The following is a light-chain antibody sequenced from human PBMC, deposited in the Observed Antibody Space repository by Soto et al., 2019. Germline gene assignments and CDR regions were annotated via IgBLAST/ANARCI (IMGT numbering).Light chain of an antibody. CDR3: QQYVSYWT. Sequence: ILMSQSPSSLSASVGDRVTITCRASQALDKWLAWYQQKPGRAPNLLIYKSSTLRQGVPSRFSGIGSGTEYSLTITDLQPDDFATYYCQQYVSYWTFGQGTVVDMK. J-gene: IGKJ1*01. CDR2: KSS. V-gene: IGKV1-5*01. CDR1: QALDKW.